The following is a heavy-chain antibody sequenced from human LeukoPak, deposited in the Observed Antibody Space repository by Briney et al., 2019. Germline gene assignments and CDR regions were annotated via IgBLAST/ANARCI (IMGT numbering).Heavy chain of an antibody. J-gene: IGHJ4*02. CDR1: GFTFSSYG. D-gene: IGHD3-10*01. CDR3: AKDRGSGSYSLDY. V-gene: IGHV3-33*06. CDR2: IWYDGSNK. Sequence: GALRLSFAASGFTFSSYGMHWVRQAPGKGLEWGAVIWYDGSNKYYADSVKGRFTISRDNSKNTLYLQMNSLRAEDTAVYYCAKDRGSGSYSLDYWGQGTPVTVSS.